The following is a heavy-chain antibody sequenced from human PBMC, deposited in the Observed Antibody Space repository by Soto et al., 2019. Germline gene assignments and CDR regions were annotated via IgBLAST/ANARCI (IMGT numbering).Heavy chain of an antibody. V-gene: IGHV4-59*01. D-gene: IGHD5-12*01. CDR2: IYYSGST. CDR3: AREGTKRWLQLRAFDI. Sequence: QVQLQESGPGLVKPSETLSLTCTVSGGSISSYYWSWIRQPPGKGLEWIGYIYYSGSTNYNPSLKSRVTTSVDTSKNQFSLKLSSVTAADTAVYYCAREGTKRWLQLRAFDIWGQGTMVTVSS. J-gene: IGHJ3*02. CDR1: GGSISSYY.